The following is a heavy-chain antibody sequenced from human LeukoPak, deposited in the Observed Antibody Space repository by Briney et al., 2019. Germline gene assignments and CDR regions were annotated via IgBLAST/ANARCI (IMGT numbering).Heavy chain of an antibody. D-gene: IGHD1-26*01. Sequence: SGGSLRLSCAASGFTFSSYWMSWVRQAPGKGLEWVANIKQDGSEKYYVDSVKGRFTISRDNAKNSLYLQMNSLRAEDTAVYYCARVLGGSYSAFDIRGQGTMVTVSS. J-gene: IGHJ3*02. CDR3: ARVLGGSYSAFDI. CDR2: IKQDGSEK. CDR1: GFTFSSYW. V-gene: IGHV3-7*01.